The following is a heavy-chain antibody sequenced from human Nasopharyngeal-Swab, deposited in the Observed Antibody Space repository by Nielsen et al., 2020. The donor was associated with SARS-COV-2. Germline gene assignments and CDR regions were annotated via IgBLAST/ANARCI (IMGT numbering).Heavy chain of an antibody. Sequence: GESLKISCSASGFTFSSYAMHWVRQAPGKGLEYVSAISSNGGSTYYADSVKGRFTISRDNSKNTLYLQMSSLRAEDTAVYYCARANSGWYSGFDYWGQGTLVTVSS. CDR1: GFTFSSYA. D-gene: IGHD6-19*01. CDR2: ISSNGGST. CDR3: ARANSGWYSGFDY. J-gene: IGHJ4*02. V-gene: IGHV3-64D*08.